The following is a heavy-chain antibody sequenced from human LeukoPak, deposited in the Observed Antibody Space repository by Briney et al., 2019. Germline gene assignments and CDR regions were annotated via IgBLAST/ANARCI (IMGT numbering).Heavy chain of an antibody. CDR1: GGSISSGDYY. J-gene: IGHJ6*04. V-gene: IGHV4-30-4*01. Sequence: SQTLSLTCTVSGGSISSGDYYWSWIRQPPGKGLEWIGYIYYSGSTYYNPSLKSRVTISVDTSKNQFSLKLSSVTAADTAVYYCARDHIVVVPGLGESSYYYYYYYGMDVWGKGTTVTVSS. CDR2: IYYSGST. CDR3: ARDHIVVVPGLGESSYYYYYYYGMDV. D-gene: IGHD2-2*01.